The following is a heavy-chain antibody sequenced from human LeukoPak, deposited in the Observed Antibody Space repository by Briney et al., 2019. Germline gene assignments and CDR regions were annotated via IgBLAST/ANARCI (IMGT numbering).Heavy chain of an antibody. D-gene: IGHD4-11*01. Sequence: GGSLSPSWEASGFPFSSYSLNWFRQAPGKGLEWVSSISSSSSYIYYADSVKGRFTISRDNAKNSLYLQMNSLRAEDTAVYYCARDHYSNKFDYWGQGTLVTVSS. J-gene: IGHJ4*02. CDR1: GFPFSSYS. CDR3: ARDHYSNKFDY. V-gene: IGHV3-21*01. CDR2: ISSSSSYI.